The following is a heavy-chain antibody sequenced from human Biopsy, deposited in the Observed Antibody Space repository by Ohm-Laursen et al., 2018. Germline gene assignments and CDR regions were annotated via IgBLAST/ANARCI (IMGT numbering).Heavy chain of an antibody. CDR1: GYTLTELS. J-gene: IGHJ4*02. Sequence: ASVKVSCKVSGYTLTELSMHWVRQAPGRGLEWMGGFAPENGKTIYAQKFQGRVTMTEDTSTDTAYMELNSLRSEDTAVYYYAADINVWNVNYWGQGTQVTVSS. V-gene: IGHV1-24*01. D-gene: IGHD1-1*01. CDR3: AADINVWNVNY. CDR2: FAPENGKT.